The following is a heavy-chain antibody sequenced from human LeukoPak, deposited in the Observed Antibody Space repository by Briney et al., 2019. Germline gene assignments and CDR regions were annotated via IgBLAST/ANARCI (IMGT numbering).Heavy chain of an antibody. J-gene: IGHJ4*02. CDR2: INHSGST. V-gene: IGHV4-34*01. CDR1: GGSFSGYY. Sequence: SETLSLTCAVYGGSFSGYYWSWIRQPPGKGLEWIGEINHSGSTNYNPSLKSRVTISVDTSKNQFSLKLSSVTAADTAVYYCASYPSSGPPLYYFDYWGQGTLVTVSS. D-gene: IGHD3-22*01. CDR3: ASYPSSGPPLYYFDY.